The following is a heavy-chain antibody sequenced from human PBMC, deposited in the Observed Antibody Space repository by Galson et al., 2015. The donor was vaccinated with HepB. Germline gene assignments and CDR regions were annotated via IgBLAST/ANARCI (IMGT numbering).Heavy chain of an antibody. CDR1: GYTFTSYY. V-gene: IGHV1-46*01. CDR3: ARGGGDRAFDI. D-gene: IGHD2-21*02. J-gene: IGHJ3*02. CDR2: INPGGGST. Sequence: SVKVSCKASGYTFTSYYMHWVRQAPGQGLEWMGIINPGGGSTSYAQKFQGRVTMTTDTSTSTAYMELRSLRSDDTAVYYCARGGGDRAFDIWGQGTMVTVSS.